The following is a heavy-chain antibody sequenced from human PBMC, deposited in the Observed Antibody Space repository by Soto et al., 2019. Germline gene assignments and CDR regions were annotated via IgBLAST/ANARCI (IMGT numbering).Heavy chain of an antibody. D-gene: IGHD1-26*01. CDR2: IYYSGST. J-gene: IGHJ6*02. Sequence: PSETLSLTCTVSGGSISSSSYYWGWIRQHPRKGLEWIGSIYYSGSTYYNPSLKSRVTISVDTSKNQFSLKLSSVTAADTAVYYCARSGIPIVGATADYYGMDVWGQGTTVTLSS. V-gene: IGHV4-39*01. CDR3: ARSGIPIVGATADYYGMDV. CDR1: GGSISSSSYY.